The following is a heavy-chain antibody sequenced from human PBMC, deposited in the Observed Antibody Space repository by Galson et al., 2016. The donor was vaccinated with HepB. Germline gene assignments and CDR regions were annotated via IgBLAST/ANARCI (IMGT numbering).Heavy chain of an antibody. CDR1: GDSVSSNNAA. V-gene: IGHV6-1*01. Sequence: CAISGDSVSSNNAAWNWIRQSPSRGLEWLGRTYYRPKWYNDYAVSVKSRITVNPDTSKNQFSLHLNSVTPEDTAVYYCARAWGRGRYYYSSGNLNLVGGLDVWGQGTTVSVSS. CDR2: TYYRPKWYN. J-gene: IGHJ6*02. CDR3: ARAWGRGRYYYSSGNLNLVGGLDV. D-gene: IGHD3-10*01.